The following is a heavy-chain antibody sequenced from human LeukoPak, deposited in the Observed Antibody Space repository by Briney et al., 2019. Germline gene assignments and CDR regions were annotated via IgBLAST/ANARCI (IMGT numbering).Heavy chain of an antibody. Sequence: SETLSLTCAVYGGSFSGYYWSWIRQPPGKGLEWIGEINHSGSTNYNPSLKSRVTISVDTSKNQFSLKLSSVTAADTAVYYCARGVVPAAMLGDYFDYWGQGTLVTVPS. D-gene: IGHD2-2*01. V-gene: IGHV4-34*01. CDR2: INHSGST. CDR3: ARGVVPAAMLGDYFDY. CDR1: GGSFSGYY. J-gene: IGHJ4*02.